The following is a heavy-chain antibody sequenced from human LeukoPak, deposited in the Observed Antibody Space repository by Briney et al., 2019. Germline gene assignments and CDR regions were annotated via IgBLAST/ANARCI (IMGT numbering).Heavy chain of an antibody. D-gene: IGHD1-26*01. CDR1: GYTFTGYY. J-gene: IGHJ4*02. CDR2: INPNSGGT. Sequence: ASVKVSCKASGYTFTGYYMHWVRQAPGQGLEWMGWINPNSGGTNYAQKFQGRVTMTRDTSISTAYMELSSLRSEDTAVYYCARVRWDQQAYYFDYWGQGTLVTVSS. CDR3: ARVRWDQQAYYFDY. V-gene: IGHV1-2*02.